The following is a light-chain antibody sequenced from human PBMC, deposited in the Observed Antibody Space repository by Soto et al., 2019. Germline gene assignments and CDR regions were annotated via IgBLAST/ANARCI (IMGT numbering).Light chain of an antibody. Sequence: QCLRTQPPYGSGSPGQSVTISCTGTSSDVGSYNRVSWYQQPPGTAPKVIIYEVSNRPSGVPDRFSGSKSGNTASLTISGLQPEDEADYYCYSFTSSNTYVFGTGTKVTVL. J-gene: IGLJ1*01. V-gene: IGLV2-18*02. CDR3: YSFTSSNTYV. CDR2: EVS. CDR1: SSDVGSYNR.